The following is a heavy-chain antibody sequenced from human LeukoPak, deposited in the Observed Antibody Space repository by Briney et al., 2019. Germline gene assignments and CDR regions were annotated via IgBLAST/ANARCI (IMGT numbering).Heavy chain of an antibody. D-gene: IGHD2-2*01. CDR3: ARDLGVVVPAAMSGLIFYYYYGMDV. V-gene: IGHV3-33*08. CDR2: IWYDGSNK. CDR1: GFTFSNAW. J-gene: IGHJ6*02. Sequence: PGGSLRLSCAASGFTFSNAWMSWVRQAPGKGLEWVAVIWYDGSNKYYADSVKGRFAISRDNSKNTLYLQMNSLRAEDTAVYYCARDLGVVVPAAMSGLIFYYYYGMDVWGQGTTITVSS.